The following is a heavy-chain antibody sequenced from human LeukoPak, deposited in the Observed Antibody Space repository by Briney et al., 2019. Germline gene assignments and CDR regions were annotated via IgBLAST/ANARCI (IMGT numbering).Heavy chain of an antibody. V-gene: IGHV5-10-1*01. Sequence: GESLKISCQGSGYSFTSYWISWVRQVPGKGLEWMGRIDPSDSYTNYSPSFQGHVTISADKSISTAYLQWSSLKASDTAMYYCARFNRIAAAGSVDYWGQGTLVTVSS. CDR3: ARFNRIAAAGSVDY. D-gene: IGHD6-13*01. CDR1: GYSFTSYW. J-gene: IGHJ4*02. CDR2: IDPSDSYT.